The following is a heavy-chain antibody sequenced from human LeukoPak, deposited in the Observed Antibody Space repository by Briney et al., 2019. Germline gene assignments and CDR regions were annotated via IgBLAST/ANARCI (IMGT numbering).Heavy chain of an antibody. V-gene: IGHV3-53*01. CDR1: GLTVSSNY. J-gene: IGHJ4*02. D-gene: IGHD5-18*01. CDR3: ARVRRDTAMAPDY. CDR2: FDSGSST. Sequence: GGSLRLSCAVFGLTVSSNYMTWVRQAPGKGLEWVSVFDSGSSTYYADSVKGRFTVSRDNPKNTLYLQMSSLRAEDTAVYYCARVRRDTAMAPDYWGQGTLVTASS.